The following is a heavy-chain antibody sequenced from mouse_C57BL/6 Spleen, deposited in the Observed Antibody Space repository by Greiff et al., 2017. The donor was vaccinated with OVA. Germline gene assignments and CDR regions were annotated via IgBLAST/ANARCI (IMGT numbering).Heavy chain of an antibody. CDR3: ARWLPYYYAMDY. V-gene: IGHV1-22*01. CDR2: INPNNGGT. D-gene: IGHD2-2*01. J-gene: IGHJ4*01. Sequence: EVQLQQSGPELVKPGASVKMSCKASGYTFTDSNMHWVKQSHGKSLEWIGYINPNNGGTSYNQKFKGKATLTVNKSSSTAYMELRSLTSEDSAVYDCARWLPYYYAMDYWGQGTSVTVSS. CDR1: GYTFTDSN.